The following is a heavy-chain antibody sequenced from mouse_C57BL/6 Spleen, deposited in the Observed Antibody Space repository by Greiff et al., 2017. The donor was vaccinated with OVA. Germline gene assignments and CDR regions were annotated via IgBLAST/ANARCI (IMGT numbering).Heavy chain of an antibody. D-gene: IGHD2-5*01. CDR2: INPNNGGT. CDR3: ARPAYYSNTWFAY. V-gene: IGHV1-26*01. Sequence: EVQLQQSGPELVKPGASVKISCKASGYTFTDYYMNWVKQSHGKSLEWIGDINPNNGGTSYNQKFKGKATLTVDKSSSTAYMELRSLTSEDSAVYYCARPAYYSNTWFAYWGQGTLVTVSA. J-gene: IGHJ3*01. CDR1: GYTFTDYY.